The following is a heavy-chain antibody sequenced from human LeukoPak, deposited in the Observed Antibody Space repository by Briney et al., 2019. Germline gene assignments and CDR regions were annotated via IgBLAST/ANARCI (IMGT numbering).Heavy chain of an antibody. J-gene: IGHJ4*01. CDR2: IYRGGAT. V-gene: IGHV3-21*04. D-gene: IGHD2-8*02. CDR3: ASTGPLKYYFDY. Sequence: GGSLRLSCAASGFTFSSYSMNWVRQAPGKGLEWVSIIYRGGATYYADSVKGRFSISRDNAVNSLTLQMDSLRAEDTAVYYCASTGPLKYYFDYWGHGTLVTVSS. CDR1: GFTFSSYS.